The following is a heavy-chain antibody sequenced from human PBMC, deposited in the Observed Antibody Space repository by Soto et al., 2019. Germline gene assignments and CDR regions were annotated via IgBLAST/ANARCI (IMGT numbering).Heavy chain of an antibody. CDR3: ARDVGYSYGLFEY. CDR1: GCTCGDFS. V-gene: IGHV3-48*02. J-gene: IGHJ4*02. D-gene: IGHD5-18*01. Sequence: AAAGCTCGDFSGRCVSQAKGKGLEWVSYISSSSSTIYYADSVKGRFTISRDNAKNSLYLKLNSLRDEDLAVYYCARDVGYSYGLFEYRLQGTLVTGTS. CDR2: ISSSSSTI.